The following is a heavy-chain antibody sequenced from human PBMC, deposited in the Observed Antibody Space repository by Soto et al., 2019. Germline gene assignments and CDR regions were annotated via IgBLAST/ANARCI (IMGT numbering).Heavy chain of an antibody. V-gene: IGHV6-1*01. CDR3: ARGPGIFDY. Sequence: QVQLQQSGPGLVKPSQTLSLTCASSGDSVSINSAAWNGMRRSPSRGLEWLGRTYYRSKWYNEYAVSMKSPITINPDTSTNQVPLQLTTVTPEHTAVYYCARGPGIFDYWGPGTLVTVSS. J-gene: IGHJ4*02. CDR2: TYYRSKWYN. CDR1: GDSVSINSAA. D-gene: IGHD3-10*01.